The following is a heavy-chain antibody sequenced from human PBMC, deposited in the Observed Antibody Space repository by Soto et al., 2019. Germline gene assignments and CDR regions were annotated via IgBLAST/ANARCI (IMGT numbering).Heavy chain of an antibody. CDR2: IIPIFGTA. Sequence: GASVKVSCKASGGTFSSYAISWVRQAPGQGLEWMGGIIPIFGTANYAQKFQGRVTITADESTSTACTELRSLRSDDTAVSYCARVKASGWLSWFDPWGQGHLVTVSS. J-gene: IGHJ5*02. CDR3: ARVKASGWLSWFDP. V-gene: IGHV1-69*13. D-gene: IGHD6-19*01. CDR1: GGTFSSYA.